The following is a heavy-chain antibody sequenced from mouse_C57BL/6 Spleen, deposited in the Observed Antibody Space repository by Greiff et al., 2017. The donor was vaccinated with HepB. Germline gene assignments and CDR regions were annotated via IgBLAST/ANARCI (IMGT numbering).Heavy chain of an antibody. CDR2: ISDGGSYN. V-gene: IGHV5-4*01. CDR1: GFTFRSYA. Sequence: EVKVEESGGGLVKPGGSLKLSCAASGFTFRSYAMSWVRQTPEKRLAWVATISDGGSYNYYPDTVKGRFTISRDNAKNNLYLQMSHLKSEDTAMYYCARDVVYYDYDGSIDYWGQGTSVTVSS. CDR3: ARDVVYYDYDGSIDY. D-gene: IGHD2-4*01. J-gene: IGHJ4*01.